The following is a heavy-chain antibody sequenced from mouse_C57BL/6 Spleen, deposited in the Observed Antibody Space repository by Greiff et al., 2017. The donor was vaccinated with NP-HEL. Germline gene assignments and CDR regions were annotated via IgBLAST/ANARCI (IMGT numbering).Heavy chain of an antibody. Sequence: EVQLQESVAELVRPGASVKLSCTASGFNIKNTYMHWVKQRPEQGLEWIGRIDPANGNTKYAPKFQGKATITADTSSNTAYLQLSSLTSEDTAIYYWARRDYGSSYEGFAYWGQGTLVTVSA. J-gene: IGHJ3*01. CDR1: GFNIKNTY. CDR2: IDPANGNT. CDR3: ARRDYGSSYEGFAY. V-gene: IGHV14-3*01. D-gene: IGHD1-1*01.